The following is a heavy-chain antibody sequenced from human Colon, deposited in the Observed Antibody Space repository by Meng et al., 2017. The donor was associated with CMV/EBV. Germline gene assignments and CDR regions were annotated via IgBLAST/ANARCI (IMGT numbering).Heavy chain of an antibody. CDR1: GFTVSSNF. CDR2: IRSKAYGGTK. Sequence: GESLKISCAASGFTVSSNFMSWVRQAPGKGLEWVGFIRSKAYGGTKEYAASVKGRFTISRDDSKTIAYLQMNSLKTEDTAVYYCTRAAPHHYDFWSGYFSAFDIWGQGTMVTVSS. V-gene: IGHV3-49*04. D-gene: IGHD3-3*01. J-gene: IGHJ3*02. CDR3: TRAAPHHYDFWSGYFSAFDI.